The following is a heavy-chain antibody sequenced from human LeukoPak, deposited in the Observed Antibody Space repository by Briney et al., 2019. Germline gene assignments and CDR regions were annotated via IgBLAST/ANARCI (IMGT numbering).Heavy chain of an antibody. CDR3: ARDVLRYFDWLLPLDY. D-gene: IGHD3-9*01. CDR1: GYTFTSYG. Sequence: ASVKVSCKASGYTFTSYGISWVRQAPGQGLEWMGWISAYNGNTNYAQKLQGRVTMTTDTSTSTAYMELRSLRSDDTAVYYCARDVLRYFDWLLPLDYWGQGTLVTVSS. J-gene: IGHJ4*02. V-gene: IGHV1-18*01. CDR2: ISAYNGNT.